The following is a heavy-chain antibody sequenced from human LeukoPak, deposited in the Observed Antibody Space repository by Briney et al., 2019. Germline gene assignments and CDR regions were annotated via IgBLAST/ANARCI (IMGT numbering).Heavy chain of an antibody. D-gene: IGHD2-21*02. CDR3: ARAVYCGGDCYPPHLDY. J-gene: IGHJ4*02. CDR1: GFTFSSYS. CDR2: ISSSSSYI. V-gene: IGHV3-21*01. Sequence: PGGSLRLSCAASGFTFSSYSMNWVRQAPGKGLEWVSSISSSSSYIYYADSVKGRFTISRDNAKNSLYPQMNSLRAEDTAVYYCARAVYCGGDCYPPHLDYWGQGTLVTVSS.